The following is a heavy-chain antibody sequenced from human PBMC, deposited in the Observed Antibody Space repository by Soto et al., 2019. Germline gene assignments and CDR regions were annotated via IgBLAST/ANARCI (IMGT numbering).Heavy chain of an antibody. J-gene: IGHJ4*02. CDR1: GFTFSSYA. V-gene: IGHV3-23*01. CDR2: ISGSGGST. Sequence: LRLSCAASGFTFSSYAMSWVRQAPGKGLEWVSAISGSGGSTYYADSVKGRFTISRDNSKNTLYLQMNSLRAEDTAVYYCAKQPAAGKVVTAWLTHWGQGTLVTVSS. D-gene: IGHD6-13*01. CDR3: AKQPAAGKVVTAWLTH.